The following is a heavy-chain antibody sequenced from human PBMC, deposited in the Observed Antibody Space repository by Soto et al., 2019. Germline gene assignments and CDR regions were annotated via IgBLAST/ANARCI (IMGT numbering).Heavy chain of an antibody. D-gene: IGHD5-18*01. J-gene: IGHJ5*02. CDR1: GYTFTNND. CDR3: ARMESFGSLNWFDP. CDR2: MNPGSGDT. V-gene: IGHV1-8*02. Sequence: AASVKVSCKASGYTFTNNDVSWVRQATGQGLEWMGWMNPGSGDTGYAQKVQGRVTMTRGISIATAYMELNSMTSEDTAIYYCARMESFGSLNWFDPWGQGTLVTVSS.